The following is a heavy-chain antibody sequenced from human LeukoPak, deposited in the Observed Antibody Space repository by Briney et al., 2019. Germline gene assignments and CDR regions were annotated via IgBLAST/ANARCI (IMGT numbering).Heavy chain of an antibody. CDR1: VYTFTGYY. V-gene: IGHV1-2*02. Sequence: ASVKVSCKASVYTFTGYYMHWVRQAPGQGLEWMGWINPNSGGTNYAQKFQGRVTMTRDTSISTAYMELSRLRSDDTAVYYCARDHEWLVDAFDIWGQGTMVTVSS. CDR3: ARDHEWLVDAFDI. D-gene: IGHD6-19*01. J-gene: IGHJ3*02. CDR2: INPNSGGT.